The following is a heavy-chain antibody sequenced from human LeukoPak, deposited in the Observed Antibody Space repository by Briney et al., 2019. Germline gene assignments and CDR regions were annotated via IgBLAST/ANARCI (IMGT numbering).Heavy chain of an antibody. D-gene: IGHD3-22*01. Sequence: ASVKVACKTSGYTFTNYGMHWVRQAPRQSPEWMGWINTGNGNTKSSQKFQDRVTLTRDTSASTAYMELNSLSSEDTAVYYCARVPLDDASRHHYPHWGQGTLVTVSS. CDR2: INTGNGNT. CDR3: ARVPLDDASRHHYPH. CDR1: GYTFTNYG. V-gene: IGHV1-3*04. J-gene: IGHJ1*01.